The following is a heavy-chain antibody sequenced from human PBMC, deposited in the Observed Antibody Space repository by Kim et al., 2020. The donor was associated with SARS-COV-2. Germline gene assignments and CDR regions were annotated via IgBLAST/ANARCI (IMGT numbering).Heavy chain of an antibody. J-gene: IGHJ4*02. CDR2: ISGSGGST. Sequence: GGSLRLSCAASGFTFSSYAMSWVRQAPGKGLEWVSAISGSGGSTYYADSVKGRFTISRDNSKNTLYLQMNSLRAEDTAVYYCAESRYSYGQGGYYLDYCGQGTLVTVSS. CDR1: GFTFSSYA. V-gene: IGHV3-23*01. CDR3: AESRYSYGQGGYYLDY. D-gene: IGHD5-18*01.